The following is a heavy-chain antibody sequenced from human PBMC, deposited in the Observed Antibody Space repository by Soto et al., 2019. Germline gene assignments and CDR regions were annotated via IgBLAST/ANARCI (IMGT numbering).Heavy chain of an antibody. Sequence: QVQLVQSGAEVKKPGASVKVSCKASGYTFTSYDINWVRQATGQGFEWMGWMNPNSGNTGYAQKFQGRVTMTGNTSIITAYMELSSLGSEDTAVYSCAKDHSSSWLDYWGQGTLVTVSS. CDR1: GYTFTSYD. V-gene: IGHV1-8*01. D-gene: IGHD6-13*01. J-gene: IGHJ4*02. CDR3: AKDHSSSWLDY. CDR2: MNPNSGNT.